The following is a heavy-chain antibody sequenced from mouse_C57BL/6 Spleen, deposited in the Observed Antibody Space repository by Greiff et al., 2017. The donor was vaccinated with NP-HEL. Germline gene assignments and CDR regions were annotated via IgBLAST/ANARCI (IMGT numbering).Heavy chain of an antibody. CDR3: ARCHSGSGYDWYFDV. CDR2: ICHSGST. Sequence: EVKLMESGPGLAKPSQTLSLTCSVTGYSITSDYWNWIRKFPGNKLEYMGYICHSGSTTYNPSLYSRISITRDTANNQYCLQLNSVTTEDTATYYGARCHSGSGYDWYFDVWGTGTTVTVSS. V-gene: IGHV3-8*01. CDR1: GYSITSDY. J-gene: IGHJ1*03. D-gene: IGHD1-1*01.